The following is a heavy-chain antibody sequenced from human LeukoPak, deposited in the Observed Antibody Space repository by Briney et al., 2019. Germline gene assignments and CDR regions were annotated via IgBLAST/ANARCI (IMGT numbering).Heavy chain of an antibody. J-gene: IGHJ4*02. CDR1: GGSISSGSYY. CDR3: ARTMIAAAGNLFDY. V-gene: IGHV4-61*02. Sequence: PSQTLSLTCTVSGGSISSGSYYWRWLRQPAGTGLEWIGRIYASGSTNYNPSLKSRVTISVDTSKNQFSLKLSSVTAADTAVYYCARTMIAAAGNLFDYWGQGTLVTVSS. CDR2: IYASGST. D-gene: IGHD6-13*01.